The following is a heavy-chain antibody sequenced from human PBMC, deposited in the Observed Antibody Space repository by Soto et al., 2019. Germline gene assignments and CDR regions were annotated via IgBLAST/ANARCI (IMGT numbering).Heavy chain of an antibody. V-gene: IGHV3-66*01. CDR1: GFTVSCNY. Sequence: PGGSLCLSCAASGFTVSCNYISWLRQSPGKGLEWVSVIYSGGSTYYAVSVKGRFTISRDNAKNTLYLQMNSLRAEDTAVYYCARLITPLDAFDIWGQGTXVTVSS. J-gene: IGHJ3*02. D-gene: IGHD3-16*01. CDR2: IYSGGST. CDR3: ARLITPLDAFDI.